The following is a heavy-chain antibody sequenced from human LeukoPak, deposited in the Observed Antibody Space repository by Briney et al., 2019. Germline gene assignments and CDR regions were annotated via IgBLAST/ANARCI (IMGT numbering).Heavy chain of an antibody. D-gene: IGHD3-9*01. CDR3: ASPLLRYFDYAFDI. J-gene: IGHJ3*02. CDR1: GGSISTSSHY. CDR2: IYYSGST. V-gene: IGHV4-39*01. Sequence: SETLSLTCTVSGGSISTSSHYWGWIRQPPGKGLEWMGSIYYSGSTYYNPSLKSRVTISVDTSKNQFSLRLNSVTAADTAVYYCASPLLRYFDYAFDIWGQGTMVTVSS.